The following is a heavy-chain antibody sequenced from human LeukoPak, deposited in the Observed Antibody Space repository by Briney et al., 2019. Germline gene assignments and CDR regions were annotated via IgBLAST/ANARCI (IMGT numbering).Heavy chain of an antibody. CDR2: ITSSSSII. Sequence: GGSLRLSCVASGFTFSSYSMNWVRQAPGKGLEWVSYITSSSSIIYYADSVKGRFTISRDNAKNSLYLQMNSLRDEDTAVYYCAREAYYHDSSNYYPAFDYWGQGTLVTVSS. CDR1: GFTFSSYS. D-gene: IGHD3-22*01. CDR3: AREAYYHDSSNYYPAFDY. V-gene: IGHV3-48*02. J-gene: IGHJ4*02.